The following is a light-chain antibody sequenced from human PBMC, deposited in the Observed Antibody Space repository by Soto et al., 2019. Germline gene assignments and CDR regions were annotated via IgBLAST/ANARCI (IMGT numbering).Light chain of an antibody. J-gene: IGKJ1*01. CDR2: KAS. V-gene: IGKV1-5*03. CDR1: QNIAVY. Sequence: DIQMTQSPSSLSASVGDRVTITCRASQNIAVYLNWYQQKPGKAPKLLIYKASTLKSGVPSRFSGSGSGTEFTLTISSLQPDDFATYYCQHYNSYSEAFGQGTKVELK. CDR3: QHYNSYSEA.